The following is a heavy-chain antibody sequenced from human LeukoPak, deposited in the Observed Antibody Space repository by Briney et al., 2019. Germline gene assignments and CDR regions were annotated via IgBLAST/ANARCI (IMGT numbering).Heavy chain of an antibody. CDR2: ISSSGSTI. CDR1: GFTFSSYD. Sequence: LPGASLRLSCAASGFTFSSYDVNCVRQAPGKGMEWVTYISSSGSTIYYAESVKCRFTISRDNAKNALFLQMNSLRAEDTAVYYCARVRYTSDYFDYWGQGTLVTVSS. D-gene: IGHD6-19*01. J-gene: IGHJ4*02. CDR3: ARVRYTSDYFDY. V-gene: IGHV3-48*03.